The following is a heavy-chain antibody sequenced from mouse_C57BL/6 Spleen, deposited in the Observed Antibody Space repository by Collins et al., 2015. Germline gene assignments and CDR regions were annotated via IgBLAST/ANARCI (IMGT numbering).Heavy chain of an antibody. CDR3: ARCDYGNFWFAY. D-gene: IGHD2-1*01. CDR1: GYASSSYW. Sequence: QVQLQQSGAELVKPGASVKISCKASGYASSSYWMNWVKQRPGKGLEWIGQIYPGDGDTNYNGKFKGKATLTADKSSSTAYMQLSSLTSEDSAVYFCARCDYGNFWFAYWGQGTLVTVSA. J-gene: IGHJ3*01. CDR2: IYPGDGDT. V-gene: IGHV1-80*01.